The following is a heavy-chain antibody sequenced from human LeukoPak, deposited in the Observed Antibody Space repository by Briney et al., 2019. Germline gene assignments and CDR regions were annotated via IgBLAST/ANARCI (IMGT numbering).Heavy chain of an antibody. D-gene: IGHD6-6*01. CDR3: ARDNIEYSSLDHYYYMDV. J-gene: IGHJ6*03. CDR1: GGSISDYY. CDR2: VFNSMTT. Sequence: PSETLSLTCTVSGGSISDYYWSWIRQPAGKGLEWIGRVFNSMTTNYNPSLKSRVTMSVDTSKNQFSLKLSSVTAADTAVYYCARDNIEYSSLDHYYYMDVWGKGTTVTVSS. V-gene: IGHV4-4*07.